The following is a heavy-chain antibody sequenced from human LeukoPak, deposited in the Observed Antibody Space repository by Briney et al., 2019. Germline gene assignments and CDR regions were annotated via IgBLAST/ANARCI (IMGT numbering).Heavy chain of an antibody. D-gene: IGHD2-2*01. CDR1: GGSISSGDYY. J-gene: IGHJ6*03. Sequence: SETLSLTCTVSGGSISSGDYYWGWIRQPPGKGLEWIGYIYYSGSTYYNPSLKSRVTISVDTSKNQFSLKLSSVTAADTAVYYCARDITSYLDYYYMDVWGKGTTVTVSS. CDR2: IYYSGST. V-gene: IGHV4-30-4*08. CDR3: ARDITSYLDYYYMDV.